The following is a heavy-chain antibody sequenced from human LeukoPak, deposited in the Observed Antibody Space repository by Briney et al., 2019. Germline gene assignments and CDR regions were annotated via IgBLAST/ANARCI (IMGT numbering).Heavy chain of an antibody. J-gene: IGHJ4*02. D-gene: IGHD3-22*01. CDR1: GGSISSYY. V-gene: IGHV4-59*12. Sequence: SETLSLTCTVSGGSISSYYWSWIRQPPGEGLEWIGYIYYSGSTNYNPSLKSRVTISVDTSKNQFSLKLSSVTAADTAVYYCARDYKGYYYDSSGYYLFDYWGQGTLVTVSS. CDR3: ARDYKGYYYDSSGYYLFDY. CDR2: IYYSGST.